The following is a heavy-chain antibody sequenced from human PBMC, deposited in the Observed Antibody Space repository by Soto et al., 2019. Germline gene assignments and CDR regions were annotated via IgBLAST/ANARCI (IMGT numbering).Heavy chain of an antibody. CDR1: GGSISSGGYY. V-gene: IGHV4-31*03. J-gene: IGHJ4*02. CDR2: IYYSGST. D-gene: IGHD3-10*01. CDR3: ARENRYGSGQDFDY. Sequence: SDTLSLTCTVSGGSISSGGYYWSWIRQHPGKGLERIGYIYYSGSTYYNPSLKSRVTISVDTSKNQFSLKLSSVTAADTAVYYCARENRYGSGQDFDYWGQGTLVTVSS.